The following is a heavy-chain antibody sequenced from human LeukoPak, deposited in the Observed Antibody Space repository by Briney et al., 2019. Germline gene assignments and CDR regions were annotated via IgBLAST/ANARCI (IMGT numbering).Heavy chain of an antibody. CDR2: IIPILGIA. D-gene: IGHD3-10*01. J-gene: IGHJ4*02. CDR3: ARTADDGSRDY. V-gene: IGHV1-69*04. CDR1: GGTFSSYA. Sequence: ASVKVSCKASGGTFSSYAISWVRQAPGQGLEWMGRIIPILGIANYAQKFQGRVTITADKSTSTAYMELSSLRSEDTAVYYCARTADDGSRDYWGQETLVTVSS.